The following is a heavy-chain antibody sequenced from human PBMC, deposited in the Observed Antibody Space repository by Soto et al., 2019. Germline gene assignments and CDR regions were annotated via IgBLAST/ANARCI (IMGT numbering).Heavy chain of an antibody. CDR3: ARDPLAYASYFDN. CDR1: GGTFRNYY. CDR2: ISNTSDAT. V-gene: IGHV3-11*01. J-gene: IGHJ4*02. D-gene: IGHD2-8*01. Sequence: GSLRLSWAASGGTFRNYYMSWIRKPPGKGLEWVSYISNTSDATYYSDSVKGRFTISRDNAKNSLYLQMNSLRADDTAVYYCARDPLAYASYFDNWGQGTLVTVSS.